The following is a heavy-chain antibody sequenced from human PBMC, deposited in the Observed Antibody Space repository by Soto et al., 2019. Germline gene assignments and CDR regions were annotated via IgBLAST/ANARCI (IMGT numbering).Heavy chain of an antibody. CDR1: GGSISSGDYY. CDR2: IYYSGST. J-gene: IGHJ6*02. Sequence: PSETLSLTCTVSGGSISSGDYYWSWIRQPPGKGLEWIGYIYYSGSTYYNPSLKSRVTISVDTSRNQFSLKLSSVTAADTAVYYCARTPLSTRGYGMDVWGQGTTVTVSS. D-gene: IGHD2-2*01. CDR3: ARTPLSTRGYGMDV. V-gene: IGHV4-30-4*01.